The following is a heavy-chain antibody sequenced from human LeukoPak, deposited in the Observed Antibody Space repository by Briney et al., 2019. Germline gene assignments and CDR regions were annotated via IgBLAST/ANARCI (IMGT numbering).Heavy chain of an antibody. D-gene: IGHD2-21*02. V-gene: IGHV3-30*18. CDR2: ISSDGNDK. CDR1: GVTFSSYG. CDR3: AKGGTSVTAITYYYYGMDV. Sequence: GGSLRLSCAASGVTFSSYGMHWVRQAPGKGLEWVALISSDGNDKLYGDSVKGRFTISRDDSKNTLYLQMNSLRAEDTAVYYCAKGGTSVTAITYYYYGMDVWGQGTTVTVSS. J-gene: IGHJ6*02.